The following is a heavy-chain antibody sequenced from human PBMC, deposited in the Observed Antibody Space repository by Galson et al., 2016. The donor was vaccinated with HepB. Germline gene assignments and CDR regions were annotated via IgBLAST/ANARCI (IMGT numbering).Heavy chain of an antibody. Sequence: SVKVSCKASGVTFSKYALSWVRQVPGQGLEWMGAIMPVLGSTNYAQKFQDRVTITADESTSTAHMELSGLKSVATAVYYCAGVPHRFALEGAFTDDYHSYYGLDVWGQGTTVIVSS. D-gene: IGHD1-26*01. CDR1: GVTFSKYA. CDR3: AGVPHRFALEGAFTDDYHSYYGLDV. V-gene: IGHV1-69*13. J-gene: IGHJ6*02. CDR2: IMPVLGST.